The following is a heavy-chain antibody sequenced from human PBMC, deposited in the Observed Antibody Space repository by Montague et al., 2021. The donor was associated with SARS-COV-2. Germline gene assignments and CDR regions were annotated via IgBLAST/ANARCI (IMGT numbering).Heavy chain of an antibody. V-gene: IGHV3-23*01. Sequence: SLRLSCAASKFTFNTYAMTWVRQAPGKGLEWVSCIGSGGNTFFADSVQGRFTISRDLSTNTVFLQMNRLRADDTAMYFCASYGVKSPGAFDIWGQGTLVTVSS. CDR1: KFTFNTYA. CDR2: IGSGGNT. D-gene: IGHD4-17*01. J-gene: IGHJ3*02. CDR3: ASYGVKSPGAFDI.